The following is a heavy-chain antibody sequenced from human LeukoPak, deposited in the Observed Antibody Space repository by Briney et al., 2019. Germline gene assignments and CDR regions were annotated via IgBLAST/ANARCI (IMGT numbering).Heavy chain of an antibody. CDR2: ISSSSSYI. Sequence: GGSLRLSCAASGFTFSSYSMNWVRQAPGKWLEWVSSISSSSSYIYYADSVKGRFTISRDNAKNSLYLQMNSLRAEDTAVYYCASDIVVVPAAPPFDPWGQGTLVTVSS. V-gene: IGHV3-21*01. CDR1: GFTFSSYS. CDR3: ASDIVVVPAAPPFDP. J-gene: IGHJ5*02. D-gene: IGHD2-2*01.